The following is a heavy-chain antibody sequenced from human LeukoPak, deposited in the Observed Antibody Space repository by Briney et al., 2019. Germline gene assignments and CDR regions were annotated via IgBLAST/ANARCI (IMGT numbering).Heavy chain of an antibody. CDR2: IGSGGTTI. Sequence: GGSLRLSCADPGLTCSSHEMNRGSQAPGKGLEWVSYIGSGGTTISYADSVKGRFTISRDNAVNSLYLQMNSLRDEDTAVYYCVREYSGVVDYCGQGTLVAVSS. CDR1: GLTCSSHE. V-gene: IGHV3-48*03. D-gene: IGHD5-12*01. CDR3: VREYSGVVDY. J-gene: IGHJ4*02.